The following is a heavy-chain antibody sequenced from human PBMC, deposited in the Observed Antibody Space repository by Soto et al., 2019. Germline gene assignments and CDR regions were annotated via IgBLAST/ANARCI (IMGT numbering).Heavy chain of an antibody. Sequence: SETLSLTCTVSGGSISSYYWSWIRQPPGKGLEWIGYIYYSGSTRYNPSLKSRVTISVDMSKNQFSLKLSSVIAADTAVYYCARAYGRFDNGLDVWGQGTAVTVSS. CDR3: ARAYGRFDNGLDV. CDR1: GGSISSYY. CDR2: IYYSGST. D-gene: IGHD3-10*01. V-gene: IGHV4-59*01. J-gene: IGHJ6*02.